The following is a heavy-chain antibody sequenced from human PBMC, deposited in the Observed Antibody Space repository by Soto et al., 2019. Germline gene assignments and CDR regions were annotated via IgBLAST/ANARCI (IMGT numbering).Heavy chain of an antibody. J-gene: IGHJ6*02. CDR1: GGSFSGYY. CDR3: AGHMYYYDSSGYYFVGHGAPNYYYGMDV. Sequence: SETLSLTCAVYGGSFSGYYWSWIRQPPGKGLEWIGEINHSESTNYNPSLKSRVTISVDTSKNQFSLKLSSVTAADTAVYYCAGHMYYYDSSGYYFVGHGAPNYYYGMDVWGQGTTVTVSS. V-gene: IGHV4-34*01. D-gene: IGHD3-22*01. CDR2: INHSEST.